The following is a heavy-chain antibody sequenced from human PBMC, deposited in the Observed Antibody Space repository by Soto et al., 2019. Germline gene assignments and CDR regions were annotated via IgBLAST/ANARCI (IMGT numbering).Heavy chain of an antibody. D-gene: IGHD2-8*01. Sequence: SETLSLTCTVSGGSISSYYWSWIRQPPGKGLEWIGYIYYSGSTNYNPSLKSRVTISVDTSKSQFSLKLSSVTAADTAVYYCARGGYCTNGVCYEFPEYNWFDPWGQGTMVTVSS. J-gene: IGHJ5*02. CDR3: ARGGYCTNGVCYEFPEYNWFDP. CDR1: GGSISSYY. CDR2: IYYSGST. V-gene: IGHV4-59*01.